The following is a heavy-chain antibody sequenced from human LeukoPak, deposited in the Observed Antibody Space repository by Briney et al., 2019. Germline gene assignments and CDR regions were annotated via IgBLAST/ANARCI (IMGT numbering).Heavy chain of an antibody. Sequence: ESSETLSLTCAVSAASISNYYWSWIRQAPGKGLEWIGYISTSGSTNYNPSLKSRVSISLDTSKNRFSLNLNFVTAADTAVYYCASPRSGYRYTFDYWSQGALVTVSS. CDR3: ASPRSGYRYTFDY. D-gene: IGHD3-22*01. CDR2: ISTSGST. J-gene: IGHJ4*02. V-gene: IGHV4-4*09. CDR1: AASISNYY.